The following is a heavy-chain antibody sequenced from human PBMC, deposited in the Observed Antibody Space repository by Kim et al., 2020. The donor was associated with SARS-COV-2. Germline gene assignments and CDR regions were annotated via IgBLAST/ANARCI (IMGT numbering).Heavy chain of an antibody. Sequence: GGSLRLSCAASGFTFSSYGMHWVRQAPGKGLEWVAVIWYDGSNKYYADSVKGRFTISRDNSKNTLYLQMNSLRAEDTAVYYCARDGGYGSDWNSYDWYFDLWGRGTLVTVSS. CDR3: ARDGGYGSDWNSYDWYFDL. V-gene: IGHV3-33*01. CDR1: GFTFSSYG. J-gene: IGHJ2*01. D-gene: IGHD3-10*01. CDR2: IWYDGSNK.